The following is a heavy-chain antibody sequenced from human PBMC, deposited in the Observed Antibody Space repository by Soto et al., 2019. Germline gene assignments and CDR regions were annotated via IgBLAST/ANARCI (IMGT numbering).Heavy chain of an antibody. D-gene: IGHD3-3*01. CDR1: GGSISSSNYY. Sequence: QLQLRESGPGLVKPSETLSLTCTVSGGSISSSNYYWAWIRQSPGKGLEWIGSVYYNGFTYYNPSPKGRVTISVDTSKNRFSLKLTSVTAADTAVYYCARMGDFWSGPGELDPWGQGTLVTVSS. CDR2: VYYNGFT. V-gene: IGHV4-39*01. CDR3: ARMGDFWSGPGELDP. J-gene: IGHJ5*02.